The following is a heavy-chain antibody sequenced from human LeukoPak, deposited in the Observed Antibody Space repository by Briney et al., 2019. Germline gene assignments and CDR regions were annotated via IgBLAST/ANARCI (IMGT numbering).Heavy chain of an antibody. CDR1: GGSFSGYY. J-gene: IGHJ5*02. CDR3: ARRRGYSGYPNWFDP. D-gene: IGHD5-12*01. Sequence: SETLSLTCAVYGGSFSGYYRSWIRQPPGKGLEWIGEINHSGSTNYNPSLKSRVTISVDTSKNQFSLKLSSVTAADTAVYYCARRRGYSGYPNWFDPWGQGTLVTVSS. CDR2: INHSGST. V-gene: IGHV4-34*01.